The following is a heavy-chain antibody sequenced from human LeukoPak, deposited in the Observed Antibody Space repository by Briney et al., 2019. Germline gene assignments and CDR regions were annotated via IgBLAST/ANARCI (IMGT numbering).Heavy chain of an antibody. CDR3: ARSDGSGSYYTPGY. Sequence: GGSLRLSCAAAGFTFSSYAMSWVRQAPGKGLEWVSGIGGGGDSTYYADSVKGRFTIARESSKNTLFPQMNSMRAEDTAVYYCARSDGSGSYYTPGYWGQGALVTVSS. CDR2: IGGGGDST. J-gene: IGHJ4*02. CDR1: GFTFSSYA. D-gene: IGHD3-10*01. V-gene: IGHV3-23*01.